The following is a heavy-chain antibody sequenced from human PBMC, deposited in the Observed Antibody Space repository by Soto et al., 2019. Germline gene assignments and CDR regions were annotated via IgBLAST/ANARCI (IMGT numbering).Heavy chain of an antibody. D-gene: IGHD4-17*01. CDR3: AKDPTTVGYYYLDV. V-gene: IGHV3-23*01. Sequence: GGSLRLSCAASGFTFSSYAMSWVRQAPGKGLEWVSAISGSGGSIYYGDSLKGRFTISRDNAKNTLYLQMNSLRAEDTVVYYCAKDPTTVGYYYLDVWGKGTTVTVSS. J-gene: IGHJ6*03. CDR2: ISGSGGSI. CDR1: GFTFSSYA.